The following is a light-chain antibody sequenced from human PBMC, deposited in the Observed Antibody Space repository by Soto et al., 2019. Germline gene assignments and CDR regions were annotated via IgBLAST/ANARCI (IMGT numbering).Light chain of an antibody. V-gene: IGKV3-20*01. J-gene: IGKJ1*01. CDR1: QSVSSSY. Sequence: EIVLTQSPGTLSLSPGERATLSCRASQSVSSSYLAWYQQKPGQAPRLLIYGASSRSTGIPDRFSGSGSGTDFTLTISRLEPEEVAVYYCQQYGSTLTWTFGQGTKVEIK. CDR2: GAS. CDR3: QQYGSTLTWT.